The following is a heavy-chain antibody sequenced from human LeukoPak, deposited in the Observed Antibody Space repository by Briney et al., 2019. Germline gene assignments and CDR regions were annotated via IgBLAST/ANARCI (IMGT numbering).Heavy chain of an antibody. CDR3: AKDRYSSSWYVPDY. J-gene: IGHJ4*02. CDR2: IRYDGSNK. CDR1: GFTFSSYG. V-gene: IGHV3-30*02. Sequence: GGSLRLSCAASGFTFSSYGMHWVRQAPGKGLEWVAFIRYDGSNKYYADSVKDRFTISRDNSKNTLYLQMNSLRAEDTAVYYCAKDRYSSSWYVPDYWGQGTLVTVSS. D-gene: IGHD6-13*01.